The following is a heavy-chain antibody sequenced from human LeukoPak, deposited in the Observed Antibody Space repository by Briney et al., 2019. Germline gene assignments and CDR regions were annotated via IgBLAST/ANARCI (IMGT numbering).Heavy chain of an antibody. CDR3: ARAANSFYYYFDY. CDR2: INPNSGGT. D-gene: IGHD4/OR15-4a*01. J-gene: IGHJ4*02. V-gene: IGHV1-2*06. CDR1: GYTFTDYY. Sequence: ASVKVSCKASGYTFTDYYMHWVRQAPGQGLEWMGRINPNSGGTSYAQKFQGRVTMTRDTSISTAYMELSRLTYDDTAIHYCARAANSFYYYFDYWGQGALVTVSS.